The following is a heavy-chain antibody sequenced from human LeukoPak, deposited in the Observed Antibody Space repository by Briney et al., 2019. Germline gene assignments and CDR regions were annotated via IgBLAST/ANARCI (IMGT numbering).Heavy chain of an antibody. CDR1: GGSFTDYY. J-gene: IGHJ6*02. D-gene: IGHD3-22*01. V-gene: IGHV4-34*01. CDR3: ARGRIAKIVVVHSFHYGMDV. Sequence: SETLSLTCDVFGGSFTDYYWTWIRQSPGKGLEWIGEINDYTGNTNYNPSLNSRVSISLEKSKNQFSLELRSVTAADTAVYYCARGRIAKIVVVHSFHYGMDVWGQGTTVTVSS. CDR2: INDYTGNT.